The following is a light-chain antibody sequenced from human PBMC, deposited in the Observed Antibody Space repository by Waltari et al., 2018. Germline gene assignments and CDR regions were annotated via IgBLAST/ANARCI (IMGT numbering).Light chain of an antibody. CDR1: SPNRGHNY. CDR2: EDS. Sequence: QSVLTQPPSVSAAPGPRVTISCSGGSPNRGHNYVSLYRQFPGTAPKLLIYEDSERPSGIPGRFSGSKSGTSATLDITGLQAGDEADYYCGTWDSSLSGAVFGGGTHLTVL. V-gene: IGLV1-51*02. CDR3: GTWDSSLSGAV. J-gene: IGLJ7*01.